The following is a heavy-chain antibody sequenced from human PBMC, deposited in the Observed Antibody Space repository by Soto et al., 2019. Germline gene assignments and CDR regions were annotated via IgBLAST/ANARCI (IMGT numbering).Heavy chain of an antibody. V-gene: IGHV4-59*11. Sequence: PSETLSLTCSVSTGSISYHYWNWIRQPPGKGLEWIGSIYYAGSSDYNPSLKSRVAISVDTSKNQFSLELSSVTAADTAVYYCARTYGSGYGLDVWGQGTTVTVSS. J-gene: IGHJ6*02. D-gene: IGHD3-10*01. CDR2: IYYAGSS. CDR3: ARTYGSGYGLDV. CDR1: TGSISYHY.